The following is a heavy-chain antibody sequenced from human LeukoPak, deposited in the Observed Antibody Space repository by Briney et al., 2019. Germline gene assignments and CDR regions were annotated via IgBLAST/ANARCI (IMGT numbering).Heavy chain of an antibody. Sequence: GSLRLSCAASGFTFSSYGMHWVRQAPGKGLEWVAFIRYDGSNKYYADSVKGRFTISRDNSKNTLYLQMNSLRAEDTAVYYCARNSGSFIAFDYWGQGTLVTVSS. D-gene: IGHD1-26*01. J-gene: IGHJ4*02. V-gene: IGHV3-30*02. CDR3: ARNSGSFIAFDY. CDR1: GFTFSSYG. CDR2: IRYDGSNK.